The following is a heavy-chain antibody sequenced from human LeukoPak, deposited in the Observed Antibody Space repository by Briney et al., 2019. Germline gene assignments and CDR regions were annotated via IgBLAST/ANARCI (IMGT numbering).Heavy chain of an antibody. CDR1: GYTFTSYG. V-gene: IGHV1-18*01. Sequence: GSVKVSCKASGYTFTSYGITWVRQAPGQGLEWMGWINAYNGNPHYAQKLQGRVTMTTDPSTRTAYMQLRSLRSDDTAVYYCARGSSVYDYWGQGTLVTVSS. CDR3: ARGSSVYDY. J-gene: IGHJ4*02. CDR2: INAYNGNP. D-gene: IGHD3-10*01.